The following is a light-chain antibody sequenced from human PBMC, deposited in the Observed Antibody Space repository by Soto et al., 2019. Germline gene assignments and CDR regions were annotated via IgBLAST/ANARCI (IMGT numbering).Light chain of an antibody. CDR2: KAS. Sequence: IQMTYSPSTLSGSVGDRVIITCLASQTISSWLAWYQQKPGKAPKLLIYKASTLKSGVPSRFSGSGSGTEFTLTISSLQPDDFATYYCQHYNSYSEAFGQGTKVDI. CDR1: QTISSW. J-gene: IGKJ1*01. V-gene: IGKV1-5*03. CDR3: QHYNSYSEA.